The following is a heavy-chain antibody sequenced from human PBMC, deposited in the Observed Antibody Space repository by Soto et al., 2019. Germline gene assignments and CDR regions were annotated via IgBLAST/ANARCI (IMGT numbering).Heavy chain of an antibody. CDR1: GYTFTSYY. CDR2: INPSGGST. J-gene: IGHJ6*02. Sequence: ASVKVSCKASGYTFTSYYMHWVRQAPGQGLEWMGIINPSGGSTSYAQKFQGRVTMTRDTSTSTVYMELSSLRSEDTAVYYCARAYNYDFWSGYYYYGMDVWGQGTTVTVS. V-gene: IGHV1-46*01. D-gene: IGHD3-3*01. CDR3: ARAYNYDFWSGYYYYGMDV.